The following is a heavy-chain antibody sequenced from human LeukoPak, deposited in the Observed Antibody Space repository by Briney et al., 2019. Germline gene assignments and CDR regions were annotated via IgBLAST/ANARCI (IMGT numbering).Heavy chain of an antibody. Sequence: PSESLSLTCTVSGGSISSSSYYWGWLRQPPGKGLEWIGSIYYSGSTNYNPSLKSRVTISVDTSKNQFSLKLSSVTAADTAVYYCAREEVADPRSFDPWGQGTLVTVSS. CDR3: AREEVADPRSFDP. CDR1: GGSISSSSYY. V-gene: IGHV4-39*07. J-gene: IGHJ5*02. D-gene: IGHD2-15*01. CDR2: IYYSGST.